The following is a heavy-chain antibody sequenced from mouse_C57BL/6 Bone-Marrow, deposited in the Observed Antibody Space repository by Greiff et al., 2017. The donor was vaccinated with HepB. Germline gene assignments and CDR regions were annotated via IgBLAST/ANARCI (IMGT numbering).Heavy chain of an antibody. CDR1: GFTFSSYA. V-gene: IGHV5-9-1*02. CDR3: TRDRVCPRMDY. J-gene: IGHJ4*01. CDR2: ISSGGDYI. D-gene: IGHD2-10*02. Sequence: EVQGVESGEGLVKPGGSLKLSCAASGFTFSSYAMSWVRQTPEQRLEWVAYISSGGDYIYYADTVKGRITISSDNARNTLYLQMSSLKSEDTAMYYCTRDRVCPRMDYWGQGTSVTVSS.